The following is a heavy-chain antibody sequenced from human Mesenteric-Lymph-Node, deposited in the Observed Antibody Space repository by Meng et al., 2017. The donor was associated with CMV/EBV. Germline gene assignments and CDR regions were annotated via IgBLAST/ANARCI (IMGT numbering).Heavy chain of an antibody. V-gene: IGHV4-31*03. Sequence: LACSVSGGSIVSSCYYWSWIRQYPWKGLEYIGYIYYFCTTYYNPSLKSRVTISVDTSKNQFSLNLTSVTAADTAVYYCARAVDRIFDHWGQGILVTVSS. CDR1: GGSIVSSCYY. J-gene: IGHJ4*02. D-gene: IGHD2/OR15-2a*01. CDR3: ARAVDRIFDH. CDR2: IYYFCTT.